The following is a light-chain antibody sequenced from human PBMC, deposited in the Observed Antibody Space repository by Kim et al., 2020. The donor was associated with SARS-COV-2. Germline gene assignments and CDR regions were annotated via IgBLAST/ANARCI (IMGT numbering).Light chain of an antibody. Sequence: DIQMTQSPSSLSASVGDRVTITCRASQSISSYLNWYHQKPGKAPKLLIYAASSLQSGVPSRFSGSGSGTDFTLTISSLQPEDFATCYCQQSYSTPPLTFGGGTKVDIK. J-gene: IGKJ4*01. CDR2: AAS. CDR3: QQSYSTPPLT. CDR1: QSISSY. V-gene: IGKV1-39*01.